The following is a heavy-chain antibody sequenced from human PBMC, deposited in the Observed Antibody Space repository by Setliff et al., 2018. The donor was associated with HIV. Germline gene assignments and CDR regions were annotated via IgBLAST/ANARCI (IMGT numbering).Heavy chain of an antibody. J-gene: IGHJ3*02. Sequence: VASVKVSCKASGYTFTTYDIIWVRQATGQGLEWMGCMSPNSGNTGYAQKFRGRVSMTRNTSIGTAYMELSSLRSEDTAVYYCARVPYRSAWFSGGHDAFDIWGQGTMVTVSS. V-gene: IGHV1-8*02. D-gene: IGHD6-19*01. CDR2: MSPNSGNT. CDR3: ARVPYRSAWFSGGHDAFDI. CDR1: GYTFTTYD.